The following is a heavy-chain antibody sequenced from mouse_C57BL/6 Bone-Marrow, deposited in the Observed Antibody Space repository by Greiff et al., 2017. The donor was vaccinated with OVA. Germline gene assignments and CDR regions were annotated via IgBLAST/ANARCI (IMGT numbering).Heavy chain of an antibody. CDR3: ARLGTTVVPYYYAMDY. CDR2: IYPGDGDT. Sequence: QVQLQQSGPELVKPGASVKISCKASGYAFSSSWMNWVKQRPGKGLEWIGRIYPGDGDTTYNGKFKGKATLTADKSSSTAYMQLSSLTSEDSAVYCCARLGTTVVPYYYAMDYWGQGTSVTVSS. V-gene: IGHV1-82*01. D-gene: IGHD1-1*01. CDR1: GYAFSSSW. J-gene: IGHJ4*01.